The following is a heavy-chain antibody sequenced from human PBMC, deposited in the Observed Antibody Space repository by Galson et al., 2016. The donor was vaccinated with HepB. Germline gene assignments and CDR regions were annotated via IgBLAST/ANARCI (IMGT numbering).Heavy chain of an antibody. CDR3: ASSPQWLRGREDAFDI. J-gene: IGHJ3*02. CDR1: GGSFSGYF. Sequence: SETLSLTSTVSGGSFSGYFWSWIRQPPGKGLEWIGYAYHSESANYNPSLKSRVTISIDRSKSQFSLRLYSVTTADTAVYFCASSPQWLRGREDAFDIWGQGTKVTVSS. V-gene: IGHV4-59*01. CDR2: AYHSESA. D-gene: IGHD5-12*01.